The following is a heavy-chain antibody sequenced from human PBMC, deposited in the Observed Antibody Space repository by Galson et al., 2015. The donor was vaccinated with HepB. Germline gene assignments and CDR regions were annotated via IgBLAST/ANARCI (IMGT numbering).Heavy chain of an antibody. CDR3: VRDRMVYAF. CDR2: ISDSGRKT. Sequence: SLRLSCAGSGFSFSSYAMSWVRQAPGKGLEWVSAISDSGRKTYYADSVKGRFTISRDNSKNTLYLQMNSLRAEDTAVYFCVRDRMVYAFWGQGTLVTVSS. V-gene: IGHV3-23*01. D-gene: IGHD2-8*01. CDR1: GFSFSSYA. J-gene: IGHJ4*02.